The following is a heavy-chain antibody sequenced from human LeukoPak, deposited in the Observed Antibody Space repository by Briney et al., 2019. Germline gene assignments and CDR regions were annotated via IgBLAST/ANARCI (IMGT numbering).Heavy chain of an antibody. CDR1: GGAIRRCRYS. CDR3: ARRVDGYNYFYF. J-gene: IGHJ4*02. D-gene: IGHD5-24*01. Sequence: SQTLSLTCAVSGGAIRRCRYSRHWTRQPPGKALEWIVHIHNSGSPYYNPSLNSRVTISADRSKNQFALKLNSVTAADTDVYYCARRVDGYNYFYFGGQGTLVTVSS. V-gene: IGHV4-30-2*01. CDR2: IHNSGSP.